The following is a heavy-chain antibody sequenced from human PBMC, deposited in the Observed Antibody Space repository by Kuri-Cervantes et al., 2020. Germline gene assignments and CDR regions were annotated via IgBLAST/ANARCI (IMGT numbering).Heavy chain of an antibody. CDR2: IYYSGST. J-gene: IGHJ6*02. CDR1: GGSVSSGSYY. D-gene: IGHD2-15*01. CDR3: ARGPYCSGGSCYGPGDYYYGMDV. V-gene: IGHV4-61*01. Sequence: SETLSLTCTVSGGSVSSGSYYWSWIRQPPGKGLEWIGYIYYSGSTNYNPSLKSRVTISVDTSKNQFSLKLSSVTAADTAVYYCARGPYCSGGSCYGPGDYYYGMDVWGQGTTVTVSS.